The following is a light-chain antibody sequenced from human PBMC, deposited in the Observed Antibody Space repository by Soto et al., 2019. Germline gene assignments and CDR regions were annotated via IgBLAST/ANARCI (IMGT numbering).Light chain of an antibody. V-gene: IGKV1-39*01. Sequence: DIEMSQSPSSLFASVGDRVTITCRASDSIDNFLNWYQQKPGRAPKLLMYAVSNLESGVPPRFSGSGYGTDFTLTISSLQPEDFAAYYCQQSYTAPPTFGQGTKVAIK. CDR2: AVS. J-gene: IGKJ1*01. CDR1: DSIDNF. CDR3: QQSYTAPPT.